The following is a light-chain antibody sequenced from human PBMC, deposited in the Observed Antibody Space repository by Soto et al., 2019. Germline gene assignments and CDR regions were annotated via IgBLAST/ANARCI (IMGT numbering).Light chain of an antibody. Sequence: QAALTQPRSVSGSPGQSVTISCTGTSSDVGGYNYVSWYQQHPGKAPKLMIYDVSKRPSGVPDRFSGSKSGNTASLTISGLQAEDEADYYCCSYAGSYGSVFRTGTKVTVL. J-gene: IGLJ1*01. CDR2: DVS. CDR1: SSDVGGYNY. CDR3: CSYAGSYGSV. V-gene: IGLV2-11*01.